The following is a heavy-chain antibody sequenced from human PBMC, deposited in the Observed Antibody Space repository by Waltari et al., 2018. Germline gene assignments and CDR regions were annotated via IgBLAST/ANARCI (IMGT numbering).Heavy chain of an antibody. D-gene: IGHD1-26*01. Sequence: QVQLQQWGAGLLKPSETLSLTCAVYGGSFSGYYWSWTRQPPGKGLEWIGEINHSGSTNYNPSLKSRVTISVDTSKNQFSLKLSSVTAADTAVYYCATGVGYYGMDVWGQGTTVTVSS. CDR3: ATGVGYYGMDV. V-gene: IGHV4-34*01. CDR1: GGSFSGYY. CDR2: INHSGST. J-gene: IGHJ6*02.